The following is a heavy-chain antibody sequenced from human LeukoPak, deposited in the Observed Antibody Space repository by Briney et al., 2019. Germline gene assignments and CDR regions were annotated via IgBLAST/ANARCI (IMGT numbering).Heavy chain of an antibody. J-gene: IGHJ4*02. CDR2: IYHGGST. D-gene: IGHD3-10*01. CDR1: NVSFSGYY. Sequence: SETLCLTCAAYNVSFSGYYWNWIRQPPGKGLEWIGVIYHGGSTNYNASLKSRVTISVDTSKNQFSLKLTTVTAADTAVYSCARRSVRGVIRYWGQGTLVTVSS. V-gene: IGHV4-34*01. CDR3: ARRSVRGVIRY.